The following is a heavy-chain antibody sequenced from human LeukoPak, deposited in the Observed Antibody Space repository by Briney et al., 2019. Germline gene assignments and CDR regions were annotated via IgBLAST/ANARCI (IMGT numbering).Heavy chain of an antibody. CDR3: ASGRDDAFDI. J-gene: IGHJ3*02. CDR1: GGSISSSSYY. CDR2: IYYSGST. Sequence: SSETLSLTCTVSGGSISSSSYYWGWIRQPPGKGLEWIGSIYYSGSTYYNPSLKSRVNISVGTSKNQFSLKLSSVTAADTAVYYCASGRDDAFDIWGQGTMVTVSS. V-gene: IGHV4-39*07.